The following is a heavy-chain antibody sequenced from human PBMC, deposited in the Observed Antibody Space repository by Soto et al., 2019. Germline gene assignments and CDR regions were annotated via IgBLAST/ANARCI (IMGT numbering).Heavy chain of an antibody. CDR3: ERMIGYCRTNDFSCTFAI. Sequence: DSLKISCKTSGYSFISYWVAWVRQKPGKGLEWMGTFYPGDSTSTYSPSFQGQVTISVDKSISTAYLHLSSLKASETAMYYCERMIGYCRTNDFSCTFAIWRQGTIGTV. CDR1: GYSFISYW. CDR2: FYPGDSTS. V-gene: IGHV5-51*01. J-gene: IGHJ3*02. D-gene: IGHD3-3*01.